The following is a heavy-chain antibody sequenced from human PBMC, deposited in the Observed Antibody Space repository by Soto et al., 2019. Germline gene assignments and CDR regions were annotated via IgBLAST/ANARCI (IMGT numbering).Heavy chain of an antibody. CDR1: GGTFSSYA. V-gene: IGHV1-69*13. CDR3: ARNPNDYAGPHYFYGLDV. J-gene: IGHJ6*02. CDR2: IIPIFGTA. D-gene: IGHD4-17*01. Sequence: ASVKVSCKASGGTFSSYAISWVRQAPGQGLEWMGGIIPIFGTANYAQKFQGRVTITADESTSTAYMELSSLRSEDTAVYYCARNPNDYAGPHYFYGLDVWGQGTTVTVSS.